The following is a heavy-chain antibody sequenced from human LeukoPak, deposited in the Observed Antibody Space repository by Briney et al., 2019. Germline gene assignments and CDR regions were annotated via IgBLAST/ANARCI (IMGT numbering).Heavy chain of an antibody. Sequence: GGSLRLSCAASGFTFSSYGMHWVRQAPGKGLEWVAVIWYDGSNKYYADSVKGRFTISRDNSKNTLYLQMNSLRDEDTAVYYCAKAGGNSETDFDYWGQGTLVTVSS. CDR3: AKAGGNSETDFDY. J-gene: IGHJ4*02. V-gene: IGHV3-30*02. D-gene: IGHD4-23*01. CDR2: IWYDGSNK. CDR1: GFTFSSYG.